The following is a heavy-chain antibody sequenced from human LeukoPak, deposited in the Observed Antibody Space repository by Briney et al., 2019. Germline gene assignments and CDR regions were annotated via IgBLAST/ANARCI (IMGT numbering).Heavy chain of an antibody. Sequence: GESLKISCKGSGYRFTNYWIGWVREMPGKGLEWKGIIYPGDSETRYSPSFQGQVTISADKSISTAYLQWSSPKASDTAMYYCARRRDLYSGSYYPFDYWGQGTLVTVSS. CDR1: GYRFTNYW. D-gene: IGHD1-26*01. CDR3: ARRRDLYSGSYYPFDY. J-gene: IGHJ4*02. V-gene: IGHV5-51*01. CDR2: IYPGDSET.